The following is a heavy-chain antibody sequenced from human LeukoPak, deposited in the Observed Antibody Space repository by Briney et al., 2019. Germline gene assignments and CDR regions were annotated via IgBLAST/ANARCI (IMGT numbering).Heavy chain of an antibody. CDR3: AKGWYPRPTYYDILTGNYYMDV. CDR2: ISYDGSNK. V-gene: IGHV3-30*18. D-gene: IGHD3-9*01. CDR1: GFTFSSYG. Sequence: GRSLRLSCAASGFTFSSYGMHWVRQAPGKGLEWVAVISYDGSNKYYADSVKGRFTISRDNSKNTLYLQMNSLRAEDTAVYYCAKGWYPRPTYYDILTGNYYMDVWGKGTTVTVSS. J-gene: IGHJ6*03.